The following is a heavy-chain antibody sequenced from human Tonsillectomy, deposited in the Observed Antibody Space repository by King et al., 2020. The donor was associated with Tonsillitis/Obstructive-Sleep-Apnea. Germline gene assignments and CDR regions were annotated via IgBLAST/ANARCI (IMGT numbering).Heavy chain of an antibody. CDR1: GFSLSTSRMG. CDR2: IYWDDDK. V-gene: IGHV2-5*02. J-gene: IGHJ4*02. CDR3: AHSFKFGSGNYYTDY. Sequence: ITLKESGPTLVKPTQTLTLTGTFSGFSLSTSRMGVGWIRQPPGKALEWLALIYWDDDKRYSPSLESRLSITKDTSKNQVVLTMTNMDPVATATYYCAHSFKFGSGNYYTDYWGQGTLVTVSS. D-gene: IGHD3-10*01.